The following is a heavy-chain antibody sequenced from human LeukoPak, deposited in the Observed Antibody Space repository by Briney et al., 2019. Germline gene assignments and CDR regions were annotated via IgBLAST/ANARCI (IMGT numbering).Heavy chain of an antibody. CDR2: IYTSGST. CDR1: GGSFSGYY. CDR3: ARGIIVAPLRFDP. J-gene: IGHJ5*02. D-gene: IGHD3-22*01. V-gene: IGHV4-59*10. Sequence: PSETLSLTCAVYGGSFSGYYWSWLRQPAGKGLEWIGRIYTSGSTNYNPSLKSRVTMSVDTSKNQFSLKLSSVTAADTAVYYCARGIIVAPLRFDPWGQGTLVTVSS.